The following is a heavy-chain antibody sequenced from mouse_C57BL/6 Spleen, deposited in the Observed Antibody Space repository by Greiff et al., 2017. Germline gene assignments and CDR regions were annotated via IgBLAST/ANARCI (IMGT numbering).Heavy chain of an antibody. D-gene: IGHD1-1*01. Sequence: QVQLQQPGAELVKPGASVKMSCKASGYTFTSYWITWVKQRPGQGLEWIGDIYPGSGSTNYNEKFKSKATLTVDTSSSTAYMQLSSLTSEDSAVYYGARYYGSSYLWYFDVWGTGTTVTVSS. CDR2: IYPGSGST. CDR3: ARYYGSSYLWYFDV. CDR1: GYTFTSYW. J-gene: IGHJ1*03. V-gene: IGHV1-55*01.